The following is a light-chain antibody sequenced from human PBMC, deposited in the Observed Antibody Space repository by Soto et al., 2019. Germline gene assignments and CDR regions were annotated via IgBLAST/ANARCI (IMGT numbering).Light chain of an antibody. V-gene: IGKV1-39*01. Sequence: DIQMTQSPTSLSASVGDRVTITCRASQSISRYLNWYQQKPGKAPKLLSYGVYTLQGGVPSRFSGSGSGTDFTLTINSLKPADFASYFCHQSYSTPHTFGQGTKLPTK. CDR3: HQSYSTPHT. CDR1: QSISRY. CDR2: GVY. J-gene: IGKJ2*01.